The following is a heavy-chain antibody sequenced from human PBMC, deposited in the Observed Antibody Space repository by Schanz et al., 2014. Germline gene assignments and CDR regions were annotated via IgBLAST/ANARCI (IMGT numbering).Heavy chain of an antibody. CDR2: INPNSGTT. Sequence: QVHLVQSGAEMKKPGASVKVSCKASGYTFTGYYMHWVRQAPGQGLEWMGWINPNSGTTNYAQKFQGWVTMTRDTSISTAYMELSRLKSDDTAVYYCAFDRDDAYDIWGQGTTVTVSS. V-gene: IGHV1-2*04. CDR1: GYTFTGYY. D-gene: IGHD3-9*01. CDR3: AFDRDDAYDI. J-gene: IGHJ3*02.